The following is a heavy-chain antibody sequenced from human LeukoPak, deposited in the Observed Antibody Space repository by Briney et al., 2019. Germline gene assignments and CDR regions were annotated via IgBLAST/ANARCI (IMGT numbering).Heavy chain of an antibody. V-gene: IGHV4-59*01. CDR3: ASSPFPYYYYGMDV. Sequence: SETLSLTCTVSGGSISSYYWSWIRQPPGKGLGWIGYIYYSGSTNYNPSLKSRVTISVDTSKNQFSLKLSSVTAADAAVYYCASSPFPYYYYGMDVWGQGTTVTVSS. CDR2: IYYSGST. CDR1: GGSISSYY. J-gene: IGHJ6*02.